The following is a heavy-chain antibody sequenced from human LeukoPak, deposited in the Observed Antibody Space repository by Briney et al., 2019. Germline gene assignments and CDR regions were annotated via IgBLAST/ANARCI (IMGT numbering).Heavy chain of an antibody. J-gene: IGHJ3*02. V-gene: IGHV1-8*01. CDR3: ARVPKSYYDFWSGVSHDAFDI. D-gene: IGHD3-3*01. Sequence: GASVKVSCKASGYTFTSYDINWVRQATGQGLEWMGWMNPNSGNTGYAQKFQGGVTMTRNTSISTAYMELSSLRSEDTAVYYCARVPKSYYDFWSGVSHDAFDIWGQGTMVTVSS. CDR1: GYTFTSYD. CDR2: MNPNSGNT.